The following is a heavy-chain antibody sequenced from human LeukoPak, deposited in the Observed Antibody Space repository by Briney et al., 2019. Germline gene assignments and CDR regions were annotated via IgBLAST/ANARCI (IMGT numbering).Heavy chain of an antibody. CDR1: GGSISSSSYY. V-gene: IGHV4-39*01. CDR3: ARGLNDILTGYSTYMDV. J-gene: IGHJ6*03. D-gene: IGHD3-9*01. Sequence: SETLSLTCTVSGGSISSSSYYWGWIRQPPGKGLEWIGSIYSGSTYYNPSLKSRVTISVDTSKNQFSLKLSSVTAADMAVYYCARGLNDILTGYSTYMDVWGKGTTVTISS. CDR2: IYSGST.